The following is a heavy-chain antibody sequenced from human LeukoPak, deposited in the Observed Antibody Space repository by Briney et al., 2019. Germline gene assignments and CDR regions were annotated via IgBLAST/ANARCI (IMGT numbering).Heavy chain of an antibody. J-gene: IGHJ4*02. V-gene: IGHV1-18*01. Sequence: ASVKVSCKASGYTFIGYYMHWVRQAPGQGLEWMGWISAYDGNTNYAQKLQGRVTMTTDTSTSTAYMELRSLRSDDTAVYYCARAGDGYTPRNYWGQGTLVTVSS. CDR3: ARAGDGYTPRNY. D-gene: IGHD5-24*01. CDR1: GYTFIGYY. CDR2: ISAYDGNT.